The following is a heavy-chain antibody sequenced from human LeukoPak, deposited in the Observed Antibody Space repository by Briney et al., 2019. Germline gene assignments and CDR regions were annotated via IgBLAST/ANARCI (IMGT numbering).Heavy chain of an antibody. D-gene: IGHD4-17*01. Sequence: GGSLRLSCAASGFTFSSYGMSWVRQAPGKGLEWVSAISGSGGSTYYADSVKGRFTISRDNAKNSLYLQMNSLRAEDTAVYYCARPTTVTTFGYWGQGTLVTVSS. CDR2: ISGSGGST. J-gene: IGHJ4*02. V-gene: IGHV3-23*01. CDR1: GFTFSSYG. CDR3: ARPTTVTTFGY.